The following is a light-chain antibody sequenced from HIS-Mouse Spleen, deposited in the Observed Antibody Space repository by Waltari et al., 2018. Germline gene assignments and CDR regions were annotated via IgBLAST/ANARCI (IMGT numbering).Light chain of an antibody. Sequence: QSALTQPRSVSGSPGQSVPISCTGTSSYVGGYNYVSWYQQHPVKAPKLLIYDVSKRPSGGPDRFSGSKAGNTASLTISGLQAEDEADYYCCSYAGSYTVVFGGGTKLTVL. CDR2: DVS. CDR3: CSYAGSYTVV. CDR1: SSYVGGYNY. J-gene: IGLJ2*01. V-gene: IGLV2-11*01.